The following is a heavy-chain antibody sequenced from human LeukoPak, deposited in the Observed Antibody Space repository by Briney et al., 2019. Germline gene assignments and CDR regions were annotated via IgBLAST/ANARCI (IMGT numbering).Heavy chain of an antibody. CDR1: GFTFSSYS. J-gene: IGHJ4*02. V-gene: IGHV3-21*04. Sequence: PGGSLRLSCAASGFTFSSYSMNWVRQAPGKGLEWVSSIISSSSYIYYADSVKGRFTISRDNSKNTLYLQMNSLRAEDTAVYYCARHSSQHGVFDYWGQGTLVTVSS. D-gene: IGHD6-19*01. CDR3: ARHSSQHGVFDY. CDR2: IISSSSYI.